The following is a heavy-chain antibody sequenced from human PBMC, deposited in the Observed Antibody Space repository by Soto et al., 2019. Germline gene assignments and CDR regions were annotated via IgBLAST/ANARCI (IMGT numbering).Heavy chain of an antibody. D-gene: IGHD3-3*01. J-gene: IGHJ4*02. CDR1: GYTFTSYG. CDR3: ERGLEGLLYGYYFDY. Sequence: QVQLVQSGAEVKKPGASVKVSCKASGYTFTSYGISWVRQAPGQGLEWMGWISAYNGNTNYAQKLQGRVTMTTDTSTSTAYLELRSLRSDDTAVYYCERGLEGLLYGYYFDYWVQGTLVTVSS. V-gene: IGHV1-18*04. CDR2: ISAYNGNT.